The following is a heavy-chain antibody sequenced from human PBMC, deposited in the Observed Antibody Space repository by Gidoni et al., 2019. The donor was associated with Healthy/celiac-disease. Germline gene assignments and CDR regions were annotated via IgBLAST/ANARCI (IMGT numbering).Heavy chain of an antibody. CDR2: ISSSGSTI. CDR1: GFTFSSYE. V-gene: IGHV3-48*03. CDR3: ATGEQQLVLGYFDY. Sequence: EVQLVESGGGLVQPGGSLRLSCAASGFTFSSYEMTWVRQAPGKGLEWVSYISSSGSTIYYADSVKGRFTISRDNAKNSLYLQMNSLRAEDTAVYYCATGEQQLVLGYFDYWGQGTLVTVSS. D-gene: IGHD6-13*01. J-gene: IGHJ4*02.